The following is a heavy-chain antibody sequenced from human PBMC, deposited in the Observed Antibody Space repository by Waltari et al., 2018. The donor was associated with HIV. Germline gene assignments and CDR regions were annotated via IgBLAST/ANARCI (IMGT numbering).Heavy chain of an antibody. CDR2: RNPNCGNK. V-gene: IGHV1-8*01. J-gene: IGHJ5*02. CDR3: ARARRIAARSGYDWFDP. Sequence: PLVLPGAEVRQPGAAVNLSCKDSGSSFTPYDNNWLRQHTSPGLEWMGGRNPNCGNKGYAQKSQGSVTMTRNTSVSTAYMGLTSRRSEDTAVYYCARARRIAARSGYDWFDPWGQGTLVTVSS. D-gene: IGHD6-6*01. CDR1: GSSFTPYD.